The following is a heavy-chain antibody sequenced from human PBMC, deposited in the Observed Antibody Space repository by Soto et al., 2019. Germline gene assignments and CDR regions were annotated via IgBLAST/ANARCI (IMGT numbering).Heavy chain of an antibody. J-gene: IGHJ6*02. Sequence: SETLSLTCTVSVGSINSGGYSWTWIRQPPGKGLEWIGFIYHTGTTYYNPSLKSRVTISADKSISTAYLQWSSLKASDTAMYYCARTSKQSRGKGYGPGGMDVWGQGTRVTVSS. CDR3: ARTSKQSRGKGYGPGGMDV. CDR1: VGSINSGGYS. V-gene: IGHV4-30-2*01. CDR2: IYHTGTT. D-gene: IGHD5-18*01.